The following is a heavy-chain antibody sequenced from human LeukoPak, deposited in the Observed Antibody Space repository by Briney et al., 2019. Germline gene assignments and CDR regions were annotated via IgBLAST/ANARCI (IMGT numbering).Heavy chain of an antibody. CDR3: AKQLGYCSDGSCYFPY. D-gene: IGHD2-15*01. CDR2: ISNNGGYT. CDR1: GFTFSSSA. Sequence: GGSLRLSCAASGFTFSSSAMSWVRQAPGKGLEWVSAISNNGGYTYYAHSVQGRFTISRDNSKSTLCLQMNSLRAEDTAVYYCAKQLGYCSDGSCYFPYWGQGTLVTVSS. V-gene: IGHV3-23*01. J-gene: IGHJ4*02.